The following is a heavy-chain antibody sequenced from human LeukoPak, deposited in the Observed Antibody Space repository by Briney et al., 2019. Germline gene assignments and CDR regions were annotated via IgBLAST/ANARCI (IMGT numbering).Heavy chain of an antibody. CDR2: ISAYNGNT. CDR1: GYTFTSYG. CDR3: ARSGASYYGSGTSY. Sequence: ASVKVSCKASGYTFTSYGISWVRQAPGQGLEWMGWISAYNGNTNYAQKLQGRVTMTTDTSTSTAYMELRSLRSDDTAAYYCARSGASYYGSGTSYWGQGTLVTVSS. D-gene: IGHD3-10*01. J-gene: IGHJ4*02. V-gene: IGHV1-18*01.